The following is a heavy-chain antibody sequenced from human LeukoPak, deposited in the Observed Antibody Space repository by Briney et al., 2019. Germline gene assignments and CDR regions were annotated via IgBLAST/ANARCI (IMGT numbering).Heavy chain of an antibody. J-gene: IGHJ4*02. CDR3: ARGSSVVGLD. CDR2: INGDGSST. CDR1: GFTFSSYW. V-gene: IGHV3-74*01. D-gene: IGHD2-15*01. Sequence: GGSLRLSCAASGFTFSSYWVHWVRQAPGKGLVWVSRINGDGSSTSYADSVKGRFTISRDNAKNTLYLQMNSLRAEDTAVYYCARGSSVVGLDWGQGTLVTVSS.